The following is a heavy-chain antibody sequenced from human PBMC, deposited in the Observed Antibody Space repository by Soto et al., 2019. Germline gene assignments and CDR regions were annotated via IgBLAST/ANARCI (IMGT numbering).Heavy chain of an antibody. J-gene: IGHJ2*01. Sequence: SETLSLTCAVSGGSISSGGYSWSWIRQPPGKGLEWIGYIYHSGSTYYNPSLKSRVTISVDRSKNQFSQKLSSVTAADTAVYYCARDYGSGTPGYFDLWGRGTLVTVSS. CDR1: GGSISSGGYS. V-gene: IGHV4-30-2*01. CDR3: ARDYGSGTPGYFDL. CDR2: IYHSGST. D-gene: IGHD3-10*01.